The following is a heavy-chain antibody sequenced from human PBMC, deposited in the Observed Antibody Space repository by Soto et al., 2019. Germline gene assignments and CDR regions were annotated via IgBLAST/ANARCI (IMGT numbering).Heavy chain of an antibody. V-gene: IGHV3-30*03. D-gene: IGHD3-9*01. CDR1: GFTFSSYG. CDR3: ARVYYDILTGYMLDY. CDR2: ISYDGSNK. Sequence: PGGSLRLSCAASGFTFSSYGMHWVRQAPGKGLEWVAVISYDGSNKYYADSVKGRFTISRDNSKNTLYLQMNSLRAEDTAVYYCARVYYDILTGYMLDYGGQGTLVTVSS. J-gene: IGHJ4*02.